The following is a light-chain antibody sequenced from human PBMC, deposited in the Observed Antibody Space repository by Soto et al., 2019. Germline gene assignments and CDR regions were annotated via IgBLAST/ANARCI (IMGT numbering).Light chain of an antibody. CDR2: DTS. CDR3: QHRNNWPPLFT. J-gene: IGKJ3*01. CDR1: QSVNNY. Sequence: EIVLTQSPGTLSLSPGERATLSCRASQSVNNYLAWYQQTPGQAPRLLIHDTSTRATGIPARFSGSGSGTAFSLTIRSLEPEDFAVYYCQHRNNWPPLFTFGPGTRVDMK. V-gene: IGKV3-11*01.